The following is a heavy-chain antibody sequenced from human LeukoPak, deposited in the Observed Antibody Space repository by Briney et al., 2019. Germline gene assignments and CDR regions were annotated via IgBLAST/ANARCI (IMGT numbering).Heavy chain of an antibody. V-gene: IGHV4-34*01. Sequence: SETLSLTCAVYGGSFSGYYWSWIRQPPGKGLEWIGEINHSGSTNYNPSLKSRVTISVDTSKNQFSLKLSSVTAADTAVYYCARHPGTTGYYYMDVWGKGTTVTVSS. CDR1: GGSFSGYY. D-gene: IGHD1-7*01. CDR3: ARHPGTTGYYYMDV. J-gene: IGHJ6*03. CDR2: INHSGST.